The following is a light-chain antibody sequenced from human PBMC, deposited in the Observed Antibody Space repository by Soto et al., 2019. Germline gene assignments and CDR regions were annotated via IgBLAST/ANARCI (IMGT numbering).Light chain of an antibody. V-gene: IGKV3-20*01. CDR3: QQYEAVVT. CDR2: GAS. CDR1: QSLTNNY. J-gene: IGKJ1*01. Sequence: ETVLTQSPGTLSLSPGERATLSCRASQSLTNNYCAWYQQKPGRALRRLIDGASTRATGIPDRFSGSGSGTDFTLTISRLEPEDVAVYYCQQYEAVVTFGQGTKVDNK.